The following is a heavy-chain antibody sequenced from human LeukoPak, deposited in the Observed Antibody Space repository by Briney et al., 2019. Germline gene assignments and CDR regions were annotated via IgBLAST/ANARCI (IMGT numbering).Heavy chain of an antibody. Sequence: PGGSLRLSCAASGFTFKCYGMHWVRQAPGKGLEWVAVMWYDGSNKYYADSVKGRFTISRDDSKNTLYLQMNSLRAEDTAMYYCARGLPPVMKYYFDYWGQGTLVTVSS. CDR1: GFTFKCYG. J-gene: IGHJ4*02. CDR2: MWYDGSNK. CDR3: ARGLPPVMKYYFDY. V-gene: IGHV3-33*01. D-gene: IGHD4-11*01.